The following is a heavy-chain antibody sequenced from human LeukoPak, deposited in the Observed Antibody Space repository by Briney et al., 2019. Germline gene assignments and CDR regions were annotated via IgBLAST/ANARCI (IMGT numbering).Heavy chain of an antibody. Sequence: GGSLRLSCAASGFSFSAYWMTWVRQAPGTGLEWVANINPAGSETYYVDPVKGRFSISRDNAKNLVYLQMNSLRAEDTAVYHCARFGYVAAVDVWGQGTPVSVSS. J-gene: IGHJ4*02. CDR1: GFSFSAYW. V-gene: IGHV3-7*01. CDR2: INPAGSET. CDR3: ARFGYVAAVDV. D-gene: IGHD2-15*01.